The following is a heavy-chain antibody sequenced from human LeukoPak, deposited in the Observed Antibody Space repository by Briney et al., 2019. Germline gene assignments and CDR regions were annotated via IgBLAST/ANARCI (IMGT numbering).Heavy chain of an antibody. V-gene: IGHV5-10-1*01. CDR2: IDPSDSYT. CDR1: GYSFTSYC. J-gene: IGHJ4*02. D-gene: IGHD3-10*01. CDR3: ARRGKNYYGSGTYY. Sequence: GESLKISCKGSGYSFTSYCISWVRQMPGKGLEWMGKIDPSDSYTNYSPSFQGHVTISADKSISTAYLQWSSLKASDTAMYYCARRGKNYYGSGTYYWGQGTLVTVSS.